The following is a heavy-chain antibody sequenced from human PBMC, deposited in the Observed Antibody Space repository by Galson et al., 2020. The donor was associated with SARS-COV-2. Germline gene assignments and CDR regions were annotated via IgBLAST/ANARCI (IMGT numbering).Heavy chain of an antibody. D-gene: IGHD4-17*01. J-gene: IGHJ6*02. CDR2: ISSDGSNQ. Sequence: GGSLRLSCAASGFIFTNYGMHWVRQAPGKGLEWVAVISSDGSNQYYADSVKGRFIISRASSKNTLYLQMNSLRAEDTAVYRCAKDRGLRNTNSYYYYGMDVWGQGTTVTVSS. CDR1: GFIFTNYG. V-gene: IGHV3-30*18. CDR3: AKDRGLRNTNSYYYYGMDV.